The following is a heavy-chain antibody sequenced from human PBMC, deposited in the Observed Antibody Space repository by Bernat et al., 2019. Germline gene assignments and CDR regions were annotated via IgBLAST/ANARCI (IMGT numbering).Heavy chain of an antibody. D-gene: IGHD6-6*01. V-gene: IGHV1-3*01. Sequence: QVQLVQSGAEVKKPGASVKVSCKASGYTFTTCAMHWVRQAPGQRLEWMGWINARNGDTKYSQKFQGRVTISRDTSATTAYMEVSGLRSEDTAVYYCARGGYSSSSYVNWFDPWGQGTLVTVSS. CDR1: GYTFTTCA. CDR2: INARNGDT. J-gene: IGHJ5*02. CDR3: ARGGYSSSSYVNWFDP.